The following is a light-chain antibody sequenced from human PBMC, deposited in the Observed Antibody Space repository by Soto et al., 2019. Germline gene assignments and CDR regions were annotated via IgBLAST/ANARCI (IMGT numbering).Light chain of an antibody. Sequence: QSVLTQPASVSGSPGQSITIFCTGTSSDIGIYNFVSWYKQHPGKAPKLMIYNVYSRPSGVSSRFSGSKSGNTASLTISWLQAEDEADYYCNSYTSASTYVFGTGTKLTVL. CDR3: NSYTSASTYV. V-gene: IGLV2-14*03. CDR1: SSDIGIYNF. CDR2: NVY. J-gene: IGLJ1*01.